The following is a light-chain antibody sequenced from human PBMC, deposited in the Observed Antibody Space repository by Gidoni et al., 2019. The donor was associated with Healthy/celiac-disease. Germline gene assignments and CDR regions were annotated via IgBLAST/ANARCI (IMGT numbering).Light chain of an antibody. CDR3: QQSYSTPLT. CDR1: QSSSSY. CDR2: AAS. J-gene: IGKJ1*01. V-gene: IGKV1-39*01. Sequence: DIQMTQSPSSLSSSVGDRVTITCRASQSSSSYLNWYQQKPGKAPKLLIYAASSLQSGVPSRFSGSGSVTDFTLTISSLQPEDFATYYCQQSYSTPLTFXQXTKVEIK.